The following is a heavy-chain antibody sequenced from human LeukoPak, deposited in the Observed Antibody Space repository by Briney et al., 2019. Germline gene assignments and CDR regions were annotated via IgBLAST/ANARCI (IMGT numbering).Heavy chain of an antibody. V-gene: IGHV1-3*01. D-gene: IGHD3-10*01. CDR2: INAGTGNR. CDR3: ARDGFGNWFDP. Sequence: ASVKVSCKASGYTFSSYAIHWVRQAPGQRLEWMGWINAGTGNRKYSQKFQGRVTITRDTSANTAYMELSSLRSEDTAVYYCARDGFGNWFDPWGQGTLVTVSS. J-gene: IGHJ5*02. CDR1: GYTFSSYA.